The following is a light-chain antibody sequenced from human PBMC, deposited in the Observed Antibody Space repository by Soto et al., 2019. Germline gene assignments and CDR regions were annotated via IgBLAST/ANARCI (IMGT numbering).Light chain of an antibody. CDR2: DAS. V-gene: IGKV1-5*01. CDR1: QSISSY. Sequence: DIQMTQSPSSLSASVGDRVTITCRASQSISSYFNWYPQKPGKAPKLLIYDASSLESGVPSRFSGSGSGTEFPLTISSLQPDDFATYYCQQYNSYPGTFGQGTKVDIK. CDR3: QQYNSYPGT. J-gene: IGKJ1*01.